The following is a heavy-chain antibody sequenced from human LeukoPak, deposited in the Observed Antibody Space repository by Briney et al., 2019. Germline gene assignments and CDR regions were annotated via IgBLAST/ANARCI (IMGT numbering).Heavy chain of an antibody. Sequence: SVKVSCKASGGTFSSYAISWVRQAPGQGLEWMGGIIPIFGIANYAQKFQGRVTMTRDTSTSTVYMELSSLRSEDTAVYYCARVNMATIAADYWGQGTLVTVSS. CDR1: GGTFSSYA. V-gene: IGHV1-69*17. J-gene: IGHJ4*02. CDR2: IIPIFGIA. CDR3: ARVNMATIAADY. D-gene: IGHD5-24*01.